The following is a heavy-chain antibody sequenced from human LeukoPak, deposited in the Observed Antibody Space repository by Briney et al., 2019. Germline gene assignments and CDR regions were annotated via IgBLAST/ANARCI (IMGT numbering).Heavy chain of an antibody. Sequence: GGSLRLSCAASGFTFSSYGMHWVRQAPGKGLEWVAVIWYDGSNKYYADSVKGRFTISRDNSKNTLYLQMNSLRDEDTAVYYCARGLLRFLEWSDSPYFDYWGQGNLVTVSS. J-gene: IGHJ4*02. CDR3: ARGLLRFLEWSDSPYFDY. D-gene: IGHD3-3*01. CDR2: IWYDGSNK. CDR1: GFTFSSYG. V-gene: IGHV3-33*01.